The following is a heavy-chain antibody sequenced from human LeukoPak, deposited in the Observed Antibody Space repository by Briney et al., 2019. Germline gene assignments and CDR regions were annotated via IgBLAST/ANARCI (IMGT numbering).Heavy chain of an antibody. D-gene: IGHD1-26*01. CDR2: IYHSGST. CDR3: ARVGATIHEYNWFDP. V-gene: IGHV4-38-2*02. CDR1: GYSISSGYY. Sequence: SETLSLTCTVSGYSISSGYYWGWIRQPPGKGLEWIGSIYHSGSTYYNPSLKSRVTISVDTSKNQFSLKLSSVTAADTAVYYCARVGATIHEYNWFDPWGQGTLVTVSS. J-gene: IGHJ5*02.